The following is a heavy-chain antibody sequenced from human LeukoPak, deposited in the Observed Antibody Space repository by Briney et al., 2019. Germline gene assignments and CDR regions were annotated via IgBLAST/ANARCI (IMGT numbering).Heavy chain of an antibody. Sequence: GASVKVSCKASGYTVTSNGISWVRQAPGQGLEWMGWISGNNDNTNSAQKLQGRVTMTTDTSTSTAYMELRSLRSDDTAVYYSAIDPRVGDTRVDYWGQGTLVTVSS. D-gene: IGHD1-26*01. J-gene: IGHJ4*02. CDR2: ISGNNDNT. CDR3: AIDPRVGDTRVDY. CDR1: GYTVTSNG. V-gene: IGHV1-18*01.